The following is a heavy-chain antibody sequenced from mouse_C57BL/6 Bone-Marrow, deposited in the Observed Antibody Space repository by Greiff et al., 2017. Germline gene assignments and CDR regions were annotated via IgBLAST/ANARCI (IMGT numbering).Heavy chain of an antibody. CDR3: ARQDTTVVHFDY. J-gene: IGHJ2*01. Sequence: EVKVEESGGGLVKPGGSLKLSCAASGFTFSSYTMSWVRQTPEKRLEWVATISGGGGNTYYPDSVKGRFTISRDNAKNTLYLQMSSLRSEDTALYYCARQDTTVVHFDYWGQGTTLTVSS. V-gene: IGHV5-9*01. CDR2: ISGGGGNT. D-gene: IGHD1-1*01. CDR1: GFTFSSYT.